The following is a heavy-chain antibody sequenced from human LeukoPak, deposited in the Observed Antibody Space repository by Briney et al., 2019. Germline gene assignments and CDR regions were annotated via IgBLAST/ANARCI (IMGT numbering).Heavy chain of an antibody. CDR1: GFTFSSYG. CDR3: ARDSYNWFYP. CDR2: INSDGSST. Sequence: GGTLRLSCAASGFTFSSYGMSWVRQAQGKGVVWVSRINSDGSSTIYGDSVKGRFTISRDNANNTLYLQMNSLRAEDTAVYYCARDSYNWFYPWGQGTLVTVSS. J-gene: IGHJ5*02. V-gene: IGHV3-74*01.